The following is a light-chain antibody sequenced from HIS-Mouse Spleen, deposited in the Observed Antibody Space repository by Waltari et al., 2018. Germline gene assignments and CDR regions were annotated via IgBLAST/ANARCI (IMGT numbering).Light chain of an antibody. CDR3: QQYNNWPPWT. V-gene: IGKV3-15*01. CDR1: QSVSSN. J-gene: IGKJ1*01. Sequence: EIVMTQSPATLSLSPGERAPLPCRASQSVSSNLAGYQQKPGQAPRLLIYGASTRATGIPARFSGSGSGTEFTLTISSLQSEDFAVYYCQQYNNWPPWTFGQGTKVEIK. CDR2: GAS.